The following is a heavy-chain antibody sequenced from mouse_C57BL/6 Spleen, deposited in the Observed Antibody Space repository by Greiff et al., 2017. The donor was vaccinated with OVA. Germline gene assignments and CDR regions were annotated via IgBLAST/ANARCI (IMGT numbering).Heavy chain of an antibody. Sequence: EVQLQESGGGLVKPGGSLKLSCAASGFTFSDYGMHWVRQAPEKGLEWVAYISSGSSTIYYADTVKGRFTISRDNAKNTLFLQKTSLRSEDTAVYYCARPYGSSCGGLAYWGQGTLVTVSA. J-gene: IGHJ3*01. CDR2: ISSGSSTI. D-gene: IGHD1-1*01. V-gene: IGHV5-17*01. CDR3: ARPYGSSCGGLAY. CDR1: GFTFSDYG.